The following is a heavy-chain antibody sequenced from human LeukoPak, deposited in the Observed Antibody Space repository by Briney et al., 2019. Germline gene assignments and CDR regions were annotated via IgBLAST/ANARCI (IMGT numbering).Heavy chain of an antibody. V-gene: IGHV3-7*01. CDR3: ATEGGPPIERY. CDR1: RFTLSTYW. J-gene: IGHJ4*02. D-gene: IGHD2-15*01. Sequence: GGSLRLSCAASRFTLSTYWMSWVRQAPGKGLEWVAHIKQDGSQEYYVDSVKGRFTISRDSAKNSLYLQMNSLRAEDTAVYYCATEGGPPIERYWGQGTLVTVSS. CDR2: IKQDGSQE.